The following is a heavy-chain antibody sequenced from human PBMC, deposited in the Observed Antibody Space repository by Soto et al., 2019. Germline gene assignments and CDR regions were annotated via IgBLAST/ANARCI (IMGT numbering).Heavy chain of an antibody. V-gene: IGHV1-69*06. CDR1: GGTFSSYA. CDR2: IIPIFGTA. Sequence: QVQLVQSGAEVKKPGSSVKVSCKASGGTFSSYAISWVRQAPGQGLEWMGGIIPIFGTANYAQKFQGRVTITADKSTSTAYMELSSLRSEDTAVHYCARSTGDFWSGYYNYFDYWGQGTLVTVSS. D-gene: IGHD3-3*01. J-gene: IGHJ4*02. CDR3: ARSTGDFWSGYYNYFDY.